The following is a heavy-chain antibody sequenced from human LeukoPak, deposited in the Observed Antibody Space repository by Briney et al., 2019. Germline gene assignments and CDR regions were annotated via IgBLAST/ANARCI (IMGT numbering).Heavy chain of an antibody. D-gene: IGHD3-22*01. CDR2: ISGSGGST. J-gene: IGHJ4*02. Sequence: LGGSLRLSCAASGFTFSNYAMSWVRQAPGKGLEWVSGISGSGGSTYYADSVKGRFTISRDNSKNTLYLQMNSLRAEDTALYYCAFRDYYESRGYHWYYFDYWGQGTLVTVSS. CDR1: GFTFSNYA. V-gene: IGHV3-23*01. CDR3: AFRDYYESRGYHWYYFDY.